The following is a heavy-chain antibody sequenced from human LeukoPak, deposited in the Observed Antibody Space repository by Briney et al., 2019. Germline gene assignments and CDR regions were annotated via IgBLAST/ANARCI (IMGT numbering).Heavy chain of an antibody. V-gene: IGHV4-39*01. J-gene: IGHJ4*02. CDR1: GGSISSSSYY. D-gene: IGHD2-2*01. Sequence: PSETLSLTCTVSGGSISSSSYYWGWIRQPPGKGLEWIGSIYYSGSTHYNPSLKSRVTISVDTSKNQFSLKLSSVTAADTAVYYCARLPAGYCSSTSCYLFPPIDYWGQGTLVTVSS. CDR3: ARLPAGYCSSTSCYLFPPIDY. CDR2: IYYSGST.